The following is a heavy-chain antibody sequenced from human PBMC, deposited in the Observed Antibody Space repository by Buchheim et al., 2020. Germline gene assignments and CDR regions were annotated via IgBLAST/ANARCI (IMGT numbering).Heavy chain of an antibody. J-gene: IGHJ4*02. V-gene: IGHV4-59*08. D-gene: IGHD3-22*01. CDR3: ARRGYYYDSSGYYYFDC. Sequence: QVQLQESGPGLVKPSETLSLTCTVPGGSISNYYWSWIRQPPGKGLEWIGSIYYSGSTNYNPSLKSRVTISVDTSKNQFSLKLSSVTAADTAVYYCARRGYYYDSSGYYYFDCWGQGTL. CDR2: IYYSGST. CDR1: GGSISNYY.